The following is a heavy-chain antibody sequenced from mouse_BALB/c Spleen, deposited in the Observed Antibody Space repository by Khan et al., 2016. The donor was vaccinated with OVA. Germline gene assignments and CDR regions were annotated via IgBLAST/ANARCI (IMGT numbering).Heavy chain of an antibody. Sequence: VQLQVSGAELVRPGSSVKISCKASGYAFSNYWMNWVKQRPGQGLEWIGQIHPGDGDTSFNGKFRGKATLTADKSSSTAYMQLSSLTSEDSAVYFCARSGYDYFAYWGQGTLVTVSA. CDR3: ARSGYDYFAY. D-gene: IGHD2-14*01. CDR2: IHPGDGDT. CDR1: GYAFSNYW. J-gene: IGHJ3*01. V-gene: IGHV1-80*01.